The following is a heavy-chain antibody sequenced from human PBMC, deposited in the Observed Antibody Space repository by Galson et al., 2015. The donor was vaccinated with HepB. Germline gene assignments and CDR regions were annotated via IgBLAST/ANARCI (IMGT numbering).Heavy chain of an antibody. Sequence: SLRLSCAASGFTFSTYWMSWVRRAPGRGLEWVANMNQAGSEKYYVDSVKGRFTISRDNAKNSLYLQMNSLRDEDTAVYYCARDLVTVVTRPDAFDIWGQGTMVTVSS. J-gene: IGHJ3*02. CDR2: MNQAGSEK. CDR3: ARDLVTVVTRPDAFDI. D-gene: IGHD4-23*01. CDR1: GFTFSTYW. V-gene: IGHV3-7*01.